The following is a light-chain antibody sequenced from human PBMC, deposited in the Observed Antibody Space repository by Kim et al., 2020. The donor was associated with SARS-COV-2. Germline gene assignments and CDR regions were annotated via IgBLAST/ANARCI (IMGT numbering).Light chain of an antibody. CDR2: DAS. V-gene: IGKV1-5*01. CDR3: HQYNSYSHT. Sequence: SASVGDRVTMTCRASQCITRWLAWYQQKPGKAPKLLIYDASSLKRGFPSRFSGSGSGTEFTLTISSLQPDDFATYYCHQYNSYSHTFGQGTKLEI. CDR1: QCITRW. J-gene: IGKJ2*01.